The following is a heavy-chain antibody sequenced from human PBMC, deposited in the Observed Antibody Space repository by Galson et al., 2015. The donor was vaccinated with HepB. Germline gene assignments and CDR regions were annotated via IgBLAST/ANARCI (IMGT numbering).Heavy chain of an antibody. V-gene: IGHV3-48*01. CDR3: AKERGATNPGGRGKNWFDP. J-gene: IGHJ5*02. CDR1: GFTFSSYS. CDR2: ISSSSSTI. Sequence: SLRLSCAASGFTFSSYSMNWVRQAPGKGLEWVSYISSSSSTIYYADSVKGRFTISRDNAKNSLYLQMNSLRAEDTAVYYCAKERGATNPGGRGKNWFDPWGQGTLVTVSS. D-gene: IGHD1-26*01.